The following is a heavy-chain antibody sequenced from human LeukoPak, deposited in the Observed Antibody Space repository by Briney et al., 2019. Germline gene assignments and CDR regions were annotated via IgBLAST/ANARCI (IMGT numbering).Heavy chain of an antibody. V-gene: IGHV1-2*02. CDR3: AREWWYLSYYYGMDV. CDR1: GYTFTGYY. J-gene: IGHJ6*02. Sequence: APVKVSCKASGYTFTGYYMHWVRQAPGQGLEWMGWINPNSGGTNYAQKFQGRVTMTRDTSISTAYMELSRLRSDDTAVYYCAREWWYLSYYYGMDVWGQGTTVTVSS. CDR2: INPNSGGT. D-gene: IGHD2-15*01.